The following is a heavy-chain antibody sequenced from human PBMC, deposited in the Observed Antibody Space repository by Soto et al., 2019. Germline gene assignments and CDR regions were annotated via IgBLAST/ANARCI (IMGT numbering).Heavy chain of an antibody. D-gene: IGHD4-17*01. Sequence: SEPLSLPCSLYGGSLSGYYWSWIRQPPGKGLEWIGEINHSGSTNYNPSLKSRVTISVDTSKNQFSLTLSSVTAAAPAGYYCARPPYGDLRNYDYYYGMDVWGQGTTVTVSS. CDR1: GGSLSGYY. CDR2: INHSGST. CDR3: ARPPYGDLRNYDYYYGMDV. V-gene: IGHV4-34*01. J-gene: IGHJ6*02.